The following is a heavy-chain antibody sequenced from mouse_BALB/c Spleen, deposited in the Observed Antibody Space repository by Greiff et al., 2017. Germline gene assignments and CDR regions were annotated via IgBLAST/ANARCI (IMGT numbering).Heavy chain of an antibody. Sequence: VQLQQSGAELARPGASVKLSCKASGYTFTSYWMQWVKQRPGQGLEWIGAIYPGDGDTRYTQKFKGKATLTADKSSSTAYMQLSSLASEDSAVYYWARFGYWGQGTLVTVSA. CDR2: IYPGDGDT. J-gene: IGHJ3*01. CDR1: GYTFTSYW. CDR3: ARFGY. V-gene: IGHV1-87*01.